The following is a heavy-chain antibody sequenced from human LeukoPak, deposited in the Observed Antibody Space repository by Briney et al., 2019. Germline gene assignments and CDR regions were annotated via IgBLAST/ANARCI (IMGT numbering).Heavy chain of an antibody. Sequence: ASVKVSCKASGYTFTSYYMHWVRQAPGQGLEWVGIINPSGGSTSYAQKFQGRVTMTRDTSTSTVYMELSSLRSVDTAVYYCARDRDGMVSKAHQYFEHWGQGTLVTVSS. CDR3: ARDRDGMVSKAHQYFEH. CDR1: GYTFTSYY. D-gene: IGHD2-8*01. J-gene: IGHJ1*01. V-gene: IGHV1-46*01. CDR2: INPSGGST.